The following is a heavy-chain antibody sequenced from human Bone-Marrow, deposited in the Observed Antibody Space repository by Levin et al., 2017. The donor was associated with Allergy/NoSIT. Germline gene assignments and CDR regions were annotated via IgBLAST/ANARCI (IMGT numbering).Heavy chain of an antibody. D-gene: IGHD3-9*01. CDR2: ISTGGGST. J-gene: IGHJ4*02. V-gene: IGHV3-23*01. Sequence: GGSLRLSCTSSGFTFSRHAMTWVRQAPGKGREWVSTISTGGGSTYYTDSVKGRFTISRDNSKNTLYLQMNSLTAEDTAVYYCAKVGTDYDVLTGYFDYWGQGSLVTVSS. CDR3: AKVGTDYDVLTGYFDY. CDR1: GFTFSRHA.